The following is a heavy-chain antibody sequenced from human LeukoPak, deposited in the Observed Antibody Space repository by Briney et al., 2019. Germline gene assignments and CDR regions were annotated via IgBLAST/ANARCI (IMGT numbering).Heavy chain of an antibody. Sequence: SETLSLTCTVSGGSISSGTYYWGWVRQPPGKRLEWIGSIYYSGSTSYNPSLKSRVTISVDTSKNQFSLKLDSVTAADTAVYYCARNASDSGTSYFDYWGQGTLVTVSS. D-gene: IGHD1-26*01. CDR3: ARNASDSGTSYFDY. CDR2: IYYSGST. V-gene: IGHV4-39*01. J-gene: IGHJ4*02. CDR1: GGSISSGTYY.